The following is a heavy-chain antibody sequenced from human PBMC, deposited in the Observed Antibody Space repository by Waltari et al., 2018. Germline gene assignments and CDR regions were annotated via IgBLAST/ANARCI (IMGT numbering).Heavy chain of an antibody. CDR2: ISGSGGST. V-gene: IGHV3-23*01. J-gene: IGHJ4*02. CDR1: GLTFSSYS. D-gene: IGHD3-3*01. Sequence: EVQLLESGGGLVQPGGSLSLSCAASGLTFSSYSMRLVLPAPGKGLEWVSAISGSGGSTYYADSVKGRFTISRDNSKNTLYLQMNSLRAEDTAVYYCAKEYYDFWSGSRFVWGQGTLVTVSS. CDR3: AKEYYDFWSGSRFV.